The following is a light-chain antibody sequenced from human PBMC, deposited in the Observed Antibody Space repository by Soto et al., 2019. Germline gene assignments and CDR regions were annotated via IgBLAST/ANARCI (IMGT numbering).Light chain of an antibody. CDR3: NSFTTSSTYV. Sequence: QSALTQPPSVSGSPGQSVAISCTGTSSDVGSYNRVAWYQQPPGTVPKLIIYDVTNRPSGVPDRFSGSKSGNTASLTISGLQAEDEADYYCNSFTTSSTYVFGTGTKVTVL. V-gene: IGLV2-18*02. J-gene: IGLJ1*01. CDR2: DVT. CDR1: SSDVGSYNR.